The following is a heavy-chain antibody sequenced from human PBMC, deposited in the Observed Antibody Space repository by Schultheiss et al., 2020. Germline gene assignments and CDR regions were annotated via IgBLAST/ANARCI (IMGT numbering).Heavy chain of an antibody. CDR3: ARTRSGRDGFLFDY. D-gene: IGHD5-24*01. CDR1: GGSISSYY. J-gene: IGHJ4*02. V-gene: IGHV4-59*01. Sequence: SETLSLTCTVSGGSISSYYWSWIRQPPGKGLEWIGYIYYSGSTNYNPSLKSRVTISVDTSKNQFSLKLSSVTAADTAVYYCARTRSGRDGFLFDYWGQGTLVTGSS. CDR2: IYYSGST.